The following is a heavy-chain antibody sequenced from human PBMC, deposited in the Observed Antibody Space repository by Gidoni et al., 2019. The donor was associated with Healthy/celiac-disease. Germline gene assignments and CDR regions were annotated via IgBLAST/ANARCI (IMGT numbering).Heavy chain of an antibody. D-gene: IGHD3-22*01. V-gene: IGHV3-48*03. J-gene: IGHJ2*01. CDR3: ARDQGARYDSSGYYSYWYFDL. CDR1: GFTFSSYE. CDR2: ISSSGSTI. Sequence: EVQLVESGGGLVQPGGSLRLSCAASGFTFSSYEMNWVRQAPGKGLEWVSYISSSGSTIYYADSVKGRFTISRENAKNSRYLQMNSLRAEDTAVYYCARDQGARYDSSGYYSYWYFDLWGRGTLVTVSS.